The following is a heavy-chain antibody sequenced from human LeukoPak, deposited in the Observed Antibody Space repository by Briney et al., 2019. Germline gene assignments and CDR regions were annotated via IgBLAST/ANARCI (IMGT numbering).Heavy chain of an antibody. D-gene: IGHD5-18*01. CDR1: GFTFSSYA. V-gene: IGHV3-23*01. CDR2: ISATGGST. Sequence: GGSLRLSCAASGFTFSSYAMSWVRQAPGKGLEWVSSISATGGSTYYADSVKGRSTISRDNSKNTLYLQMNSLRAEDTAVYYCAREVTSDAFDIWGQGTMVTVSS. J-gene: IGHJ3*02. CDR3: AREVTSDAFDI.